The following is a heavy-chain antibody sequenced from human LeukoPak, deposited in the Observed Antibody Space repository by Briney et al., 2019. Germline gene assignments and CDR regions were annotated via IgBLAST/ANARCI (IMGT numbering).Heavy chain of an antibody. Sequence: GGSRDPSFPAPGFPFSIFEMNWFGQAPGKGLGWVSNIGSSGTTIYYADSVKGRFSISRDNAKNSLYLQMNSLRVEDTAVYYCALLAVASDFDYWGQGALVTVSS. CDR3: ALLAVASDFDY. CDR1: GFPFSIFE. V-gene: IGHV3-48*03. D-gene: IGHD6-19*01. CDR2: IGSSGTTI. J-gene: IGHJ4*02.